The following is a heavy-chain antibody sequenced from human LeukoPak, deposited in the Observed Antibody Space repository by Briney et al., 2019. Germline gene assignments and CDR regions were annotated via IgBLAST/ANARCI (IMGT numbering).Heavy chain of an antibody. CDR1: GGSISSYY. D-gene: IGHD2-15*01. J-gene: IGHJ4*02. CDR3: ARGLPPLY. CDR2: IYYSGST. V-gene: IGHV4-59*01. Sequence: SETLSLTCTVSGGSISSYYWSWLRQPPGKGLEWIGYIYYSGSTNYSPSLKSRVTISVDTSKNQFSLKLSSVTAADTAVYYCARGLPPLYWGQGTLVTVSS.